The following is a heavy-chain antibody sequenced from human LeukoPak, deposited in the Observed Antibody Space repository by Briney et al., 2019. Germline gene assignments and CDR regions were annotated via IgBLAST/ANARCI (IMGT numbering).Heavy chain of an antibody. D-gene: IGHD3-16*01. CDR2: IYYSGST. Sequence: WETLSLTCTVSGGSIRGSNYFWGWIRQPPGKGLEWIGTIYYSGSTYYSPSLKSRVTISMDTSKNQFSLQLSSVTAADTAVYYCARDVTPATLWGQGTLVTVSS. CDR3: ARDVTPATL. V-gene: IGHV4-39*07. J-gene: IGHJ4*02. CDR1: GGSIRGSNYF.